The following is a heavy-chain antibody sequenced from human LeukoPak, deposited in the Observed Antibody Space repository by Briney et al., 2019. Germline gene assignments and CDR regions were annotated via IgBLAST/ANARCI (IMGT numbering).Heavy chain of an antibody. CDR1: GFTFSSYA. V-gene: IGHV3-30*04. J-gene: IGHJ4*02. CDR2: ISYDGSNK. CDR3: AKGRYCSGGSCLPEGDYFDY. D-gene: IGHD2-15*01. Sequence: GGSLRLSCAASGFTFSSYAMHWVRQAPGKGLEWVAVISYDGSNKYYADSVKGRFTISRDNSKNSLYLQMNSLRAEDTALYYCAKGRYCSGGSCLPEGDYFDYWGQGTLVTVSS.